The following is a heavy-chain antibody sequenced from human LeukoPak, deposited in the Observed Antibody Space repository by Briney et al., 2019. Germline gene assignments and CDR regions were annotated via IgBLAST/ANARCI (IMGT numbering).Heavy chain of an antibody. CDR3: AKRDWPYFFDY. D-gene: IGHD3/OR15-3a*01. CDR1: GFWFSNYG. CDR2: ITSNGAET. V-gene: IGHV3-23*01. J-gene: IGHJ4*02. Sequence: AGGSLRLSCAASGFWFSNYGMNWVRQAPGKGLEWVSVITSNGAETYYADSVKGRFTVFRDNSKNTLYLQMNSLRADDTAVYYRAKRDWPYFFDYWGQGTPVTVSS.